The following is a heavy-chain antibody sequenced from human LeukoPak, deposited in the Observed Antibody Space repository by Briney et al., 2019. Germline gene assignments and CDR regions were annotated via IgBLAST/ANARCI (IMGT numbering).Heavy chain of an antibody. V-gene: IGHV4-39*01. Sequence: PSETLSLTCTVSGGSISSSSYSWGWIRQPPGKGLEWIGSIYYSGSTYYNPSLKSRVTISVDTSKNQFSLKLSSVTAADTAVYYCARSGRFLEWLSDYYYYGMDVWGQGTTVTVSS. CDR1: GGSISSSSYS. D-gene: IGHD3-3*01. J-gene: IGHJ6*02. CDR3: ARSGRFLEWLSDYYYYGMDV. CDR2: IYYSGST.